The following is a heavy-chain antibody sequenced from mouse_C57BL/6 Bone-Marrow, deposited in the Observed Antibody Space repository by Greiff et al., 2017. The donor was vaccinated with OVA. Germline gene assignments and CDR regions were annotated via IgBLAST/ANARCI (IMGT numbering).Heavy chain of an antibody. V-gene: IGHV3-6*01. Sequence: VQLKESGPGLVKPSQSLSLTCSVTGYSITSGYYWNWIRQFPGNKLEWMGYISYDGSNNYNPSLKNRISITRDTSKNQFFLKLNSVTTEDTATYYCAREGFYGYGADWGQGTLVTVSA. CDR3: AREGFYGYGAD. CDR1: GYSITSGYY. J-gene: IGHJ3*01. CDR2: ISYDGSN. D-gene: IGHD2-2*01.